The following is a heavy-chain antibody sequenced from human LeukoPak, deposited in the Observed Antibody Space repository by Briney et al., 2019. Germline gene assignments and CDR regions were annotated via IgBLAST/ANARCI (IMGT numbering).Heavy chain of an antibody. CDR3: ARGPDCSSTSCAIDY. D-gene: IGHD2-2*01. CDR1: GGSFSGHY. J-gene: IGHJ4*02. Sequence: SETLSLTCSVYGGSFSGHYWSWIRQPPGKGLEWIGESNNSGSTNHNPSLKSRVTISVDTSRKQFSLKLSSVTAADTAVYYCARGPDCSSTSCAIDYWGQGTLVIVSS. CDR2: SNNSGST. V-gene: IGHV4-34*01.